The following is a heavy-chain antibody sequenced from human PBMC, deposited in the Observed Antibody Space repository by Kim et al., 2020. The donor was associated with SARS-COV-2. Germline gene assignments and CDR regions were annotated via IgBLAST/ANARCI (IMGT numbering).Heavy chain of an antibody. V-gene: IGHV3-9*01. D-gene: IGHD2-2*01. CDR1: GFTFGDYA. CDR3: GKDMREALWDDIVLEPSAYWFDP. CDR2: ISWNSGSA. J-gene: IGHJ5*02. Sequence: GGSLRLSCAAAGFTFGDYALHWVRHPPGKGLEWVSGISWNSGSAAYADSVKGRFTISRDNAKNSLYLQMNSLTTEDTAFYYCGKDMREALWDDIVLEPSAYWFDPWGQGTLVTVSS.